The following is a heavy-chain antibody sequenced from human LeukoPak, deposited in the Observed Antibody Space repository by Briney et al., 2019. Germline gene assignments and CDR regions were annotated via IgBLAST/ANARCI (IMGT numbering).Heavy chain of an antibody. CDR1: GYTFTSYG. CDR2: ISAYNGNT. V-gene: IGHV1-18*01. J-gene: IGHJ4*02. D-gene: IGHD3-22*01. Sequence: ASVKVSCKASGYTFTSYGISWVRQAPGQGLEWMGWISAYNGNTNYAQKLQGRVTMTTDTSTNTAYMELRSLRSDDTAVYYCAIHLEYYYDSSGYDGYWGQGTLVTASS. CDR3: AIHLEYYYDSSGYDGY.